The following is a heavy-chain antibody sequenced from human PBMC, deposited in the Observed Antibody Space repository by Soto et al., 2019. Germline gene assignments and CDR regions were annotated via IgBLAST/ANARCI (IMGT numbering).Heavy chain of an antibody. V-gene: IGHV3-30-3*01. J-gene: IGHJ6*02. D-gene: IGHD2-2*01. CDR1: GFTFSSYA. CDR2: ISYDGSNK. CDR3: ARPLGYWICTSGRHNDYGMDV. Sequence: QVQLVESGGGVVQPGRSLRLSCAASGFTFSSYAMHWVRQAPGKGLEWVAVISYDGSNKYYADSVKGRFTISRDNSKNTLYLQVNGLRAEDTAVDYGARPLGYWICTSGRHNDYGMDVWGQGTTVTVSS.